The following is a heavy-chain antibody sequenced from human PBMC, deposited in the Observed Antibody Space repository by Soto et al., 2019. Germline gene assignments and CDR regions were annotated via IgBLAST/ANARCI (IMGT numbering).Heavy chain of an antibody. J-gene: IGHJ6*04. V-gene: IGHV3-74*02. D-gene: IGHD3-10*01. Sequence: ESGGGLIKPGGSLRLSCVASGFTFSNLWMTWVRQAPGKGLVWVSGIDNAGTDSTYADSVKGRFTSSRDNAKNTLYLQMNSLRVEDTAVYYCARGWFGPDVWGKGTTVTVSS. CDR1: GFTFSNLW. CDR2: IDNAGTDS. CDR3: ARGWFGPDV.